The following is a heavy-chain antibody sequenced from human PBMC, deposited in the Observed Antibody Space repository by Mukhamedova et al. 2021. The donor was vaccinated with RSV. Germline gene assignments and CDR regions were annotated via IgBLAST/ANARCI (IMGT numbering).Heavy chain of an antibody. Sequence: WMGWINPNSGDTNYAQKFQGRVTMTRDTSISTAYMELSRLRSDDTAVYYCARISYADNWFDPWGQGTLVTVSS. D-gene: IGHD1-26*01. CDR3: ARISYADNWFDP. J-gene: IGHJ5*02. CDR2: INPNSGDT. V-gene: IGHV1-2*02.